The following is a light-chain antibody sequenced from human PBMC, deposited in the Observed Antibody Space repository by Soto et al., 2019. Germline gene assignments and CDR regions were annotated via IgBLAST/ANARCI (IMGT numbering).Light chain of an antibody. CDR2: EVR. V-gene: IGLV2-14*01. Sequence: QSALTQPASVSGAAGQSITISCSGTSRDVGAYNLASWYQQHPRAAPILIIDEVRNPPSGISRRFSGTRSGNTASLTISGLQSEDEDDYYGSAYTARSTLVFGGGTKVTVL. J-gene: IGLJ2*01. CDR3: SAYTARSTLV. CDR1: SRDVGAYNL.